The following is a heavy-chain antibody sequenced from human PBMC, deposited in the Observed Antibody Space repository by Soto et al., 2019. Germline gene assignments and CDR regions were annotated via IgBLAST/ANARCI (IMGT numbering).Heavy chain of an antibody. CDR3: ARRLTASVTAMGY. CDR2: ISDDGINK. D-gene: IGHD2-21*02. CDR1: GFTFSDYA. Sequence: QVQLVESGGGLVQPGRSLRLSCSASGFTFSDYALHWVRQAPGKGLEWVAVISDDGINKYIADSVKGRFIITRDNSKNTVCMEMSSLGLEDTAIYYCARRLTASVTAMGYWGQGTLVNVSS. V-gene: IGHV3-30-3*01. J-gene: IGHJ4*02.